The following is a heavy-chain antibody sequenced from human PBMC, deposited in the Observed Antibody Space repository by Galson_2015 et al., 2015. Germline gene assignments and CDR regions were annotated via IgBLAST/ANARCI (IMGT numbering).Heavy chain of an antibody. CDR1: GGTFSSYA. Sequence: SVKVSCKASGGTFSSYAISWVRQAPGQGLEWMGGIIPIFGIANYAQKFQGRVTITADKSTSTAYMELSSLRSEDTAVYYCARGEVWSGYQTFYYYYGMDVWGQGTTVTVSS. J-gene: IGHJ6*02. CDR2: IIPIFGIA. D-gene: IGHD3-3*01. V-gene: IGHV1-69*10. CDR3: ARGEVWSGYQTFYYYYGMDV.